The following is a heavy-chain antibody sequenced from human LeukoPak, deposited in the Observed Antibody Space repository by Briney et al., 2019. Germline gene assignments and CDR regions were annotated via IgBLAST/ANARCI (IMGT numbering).Heavy chain of an antibody. J-gene: IGHJ4*02. CDR3: ARHPARSGSYLRYFDY. Sequence: SETLSLTCTVSGGSISNTSYYWGWIRQPPGKGLEWIGRIYTSGSTNYNPSLKSRVTISVDTSKNQFSLKLSSVAAADTAVYYCARHPARSGSYLRYFDYWGQGTLVTVSS. V-gene: IGHV4-39*01. CDR1: GGSISNTSYY. CDR2: IYTSGST. D-gene: IGHD3-10*01.